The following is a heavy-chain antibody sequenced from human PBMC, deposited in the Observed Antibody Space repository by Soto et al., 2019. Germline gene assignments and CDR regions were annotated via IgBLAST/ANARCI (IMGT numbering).Heavy chain of an antibody. CDR1: GYTFTGYY. CDR3: ARGDTQTKPYFDY. Sequence: GASVKVSCKASGYTFTGYYMHWVRQAPGQGLEWMGWINPNSGGTNYAQKFQGWVTMTRDTSISTAYMELSRLRSDDTAVYYCARGDTQTKPYFDYWGQGTLVTVSS. CDR2: INPNSGGT. V-gene: IGHV1-2*04. D-gene: IGHD5-18*01. J-gene: IGHJ4*02.